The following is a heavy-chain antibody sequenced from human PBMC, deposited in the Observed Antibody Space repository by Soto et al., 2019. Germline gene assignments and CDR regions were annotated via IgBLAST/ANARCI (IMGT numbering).Heavy chain of an antibody. J-gene: IGHJ4*02. CDR3: ERSQYSSSWYPFDY. V-gene: IGHV3-33*01. D-gene: IGHD6-13*01. CDR1: GFTFSSYG. CDR2: IYYEGSNK. Sequence: QVELVESGGGVVQPGRSLRLSCAASGFTFSSYGMHWVRLAPGKGLEWVAVIYYEGSNKYYADSVKGRFTISRDNSTITLYLQMNSLSAEDMAVFYCERSQYSSSWYPFDYWGQGTLVTVSS.